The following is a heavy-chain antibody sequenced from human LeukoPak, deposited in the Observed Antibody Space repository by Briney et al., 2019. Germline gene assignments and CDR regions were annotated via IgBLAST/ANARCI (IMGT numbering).Heavy chain of an antibody. CDR1: GFIFSSYG. V-gene: IGHV3-30*18. Sequence: GGSLRLSCVVSGFIFSSYGMHWLRQAPGKGLEWVAVTSYDGSNKYYADSVKGRFTISRDNSKNTLYLQMNSLRAEDTAVYYCAKPHGESDWYFDLWGRGTLVTVSS. J-gene: IGHJ2*01. CDR2: TSYDGSNK. D-gene: IGHD4-17*01. CDR3: AKPHGESDWYFDL.